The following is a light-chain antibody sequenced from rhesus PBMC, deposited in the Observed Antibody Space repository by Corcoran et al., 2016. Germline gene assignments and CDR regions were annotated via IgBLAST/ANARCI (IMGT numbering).Light chain of an antibody. J-gene: IGKJ1*01. CDR3: QQKSNWWT. V-gene: IGKV3-17*02. Sequence: EIVMTQSPATLSLSPGERATLSCRASQSVSSRLAWYQQKTGQAPSLLIYDASRRITGFTDRYSGSGSGTDFTLTISSLEPEDVAVYFCQQKSNWWTFGQGTKVEIK. CDR2: DAS. CDR1: QSVSSR.